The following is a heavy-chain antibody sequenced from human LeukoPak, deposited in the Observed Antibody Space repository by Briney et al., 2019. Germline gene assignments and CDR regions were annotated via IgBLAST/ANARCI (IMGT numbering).Heavy chain of an antibody. D-gene: IGHD6-13*01. V-gene: IGHV4-34*01. Sequence: SETLSLTCAVFGGSFSNYYWSWIRQPPGKGLEWIGEINHSGSTNYNPSLKSRITISVDTSKNQFSLKLTSVTAADTAVYYCARGQPSIAATGTGVDYWGQGTLVTVSS. J-gene: IGHJ4*02. CDR2: INHSGST. CDR1: GGSFSNYY. CDR3: ARGQPSIAATGTGVDY.